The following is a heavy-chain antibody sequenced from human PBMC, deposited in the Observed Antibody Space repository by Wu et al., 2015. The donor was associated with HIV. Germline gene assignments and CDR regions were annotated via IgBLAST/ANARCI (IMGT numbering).Heavy chain of an antibody. J-gene: IGHJ6*02. CDR2: IIPIFGTA. V-gene: IGHV1-69*05. CDR3: ARGNITMVRDHIGMDV. CDR1: GGTFSSYA. D-gene: IGHD3-10*01. Sequence: QVQLVQSGAEVKKPGSSVKVSCKASGGTFSSYAISWVRQAPGQGLEWMGGIIPIFGTANYAQKFQGRVTITTDESTSTAYMELSSLRSEDTAVYYCARGNITMVRDHIGMDVWGQGTTVTVSS.